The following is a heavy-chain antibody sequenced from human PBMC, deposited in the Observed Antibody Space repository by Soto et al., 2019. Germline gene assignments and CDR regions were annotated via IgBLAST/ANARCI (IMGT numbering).Heavy chain of an antibody. V-gene: IGHV3-7*01. CDR2: IKEDGSEK. J-gene: IGHJ4*02. CDR3: ASFFRAKPIVL. CDR1: GFTFSTYW. Sequence: QPGGSLRLSCSTSGFTFSTYWMSWVRQAPGKGLEWVANIKEDGSEKYYVDSVKGRFTISRDNAKNSLYLQMNSLRAEDTAVYYCASFFRAKPIVLWGQGTQVTVSS. D-gene: IGHD2-8*01.